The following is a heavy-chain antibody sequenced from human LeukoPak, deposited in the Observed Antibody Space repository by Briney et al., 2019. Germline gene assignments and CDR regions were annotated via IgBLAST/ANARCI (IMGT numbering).Heavy chain of an antibody. Sequence: PGGSLRLSCAASGFTFSSYGMHWVRQAPGKGLEWVAFIRYDGSNKYYADSVKGRFTISRDNSKNTLYLQMNSLRAEDTAVYSCVRDQGTTVTSYAFDIWGQGTMVTVSS. V-gene: IGHV3-30*02. D-gene: IGHD4-17*01. CDR2: IRYDGSNK. CDR1: GFTFSSYG. CDR3: VRDQGTTVTSYAFDI. J-gene: IGHJ3*02.